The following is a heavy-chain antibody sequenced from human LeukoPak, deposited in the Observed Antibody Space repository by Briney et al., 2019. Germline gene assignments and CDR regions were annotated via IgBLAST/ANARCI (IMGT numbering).Heavy chain of an antibody. J-gene: IGHJ3*02. Sequence: ASVKVSCKASGFTFSSSAMQWVRQARGQRLEWIGWIVVGSGNTNYAQKFQERVTITRDMSTSTAYMELSSLRSEDTAVYYCAADRRRITIFGVGSDAFDIWGQGTMVTVSS. CDR2: IVVGSGNT. D-gene: IGHD3-3*01. V-gene: IGHV1-58*02. CDR1: GFTFSSSA. CDR3: AADRRRITIFGVGSDAFDI.